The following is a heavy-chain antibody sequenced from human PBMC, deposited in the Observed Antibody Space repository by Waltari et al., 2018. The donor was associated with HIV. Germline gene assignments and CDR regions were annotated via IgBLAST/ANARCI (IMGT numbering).Heavy chain of an antibody. V-gene: IGHV4-39*01. CDR1: GGSISSSSYY. Sequence: QLQLQESGPGLVKPSETLSLTCTVSGGSISSSSYYWGWIRQPPGKGLEWIGSIYYSGSTYYNPSLKSRVTISVDTSKNQFSLKLSSVTAADTAVYYCARLEDQDYFDYWGQGTLVTVSS. J-gene: IGHJ4*02. CDR2: IYYSGST. CDR3: ARLEDQDYFDY.